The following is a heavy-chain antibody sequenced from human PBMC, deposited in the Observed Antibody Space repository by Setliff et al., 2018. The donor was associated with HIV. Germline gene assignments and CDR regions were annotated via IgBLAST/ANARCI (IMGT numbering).Heavy chain of an antibody. J-gene: IGHJ6*03. V-gene: IGHV5-51*01. CDR3: ALLRGYYYGSGSYFLGYMDV. CDR2: IYPGDSDT. CDR1: GYRFASYW. D-gene: IGHD3-10*01. Sequence: PGESLKISCQGSGYRFASYWIGWVRQMPGKGLEWMGLIYPGDSDTRYRPSFQGLVTISGDKSISTAYLQWSSLKASDTAIYYCALLRGYYYGSGSYFLGYMDVWGKGTTVTVSS.